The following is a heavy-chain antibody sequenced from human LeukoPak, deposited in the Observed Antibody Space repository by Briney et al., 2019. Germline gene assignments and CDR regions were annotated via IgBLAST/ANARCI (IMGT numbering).Heavy chain of an antibody. CDR2: IYTSGST. D-gene: IGHD1-26*01. V-gene: IGHV4-61*02. CDR3: ARELVVGATKVGGYYYMDV. CDR1: GGSISSGSYY. Sequence: SQTLSLTCTVSGGSISSGSYYWSWIRQPAGKGLEWIGRIYTSGSTNYNPSLKSRVTMSVDTSKNQFSLKLSSVTAADTAVYYCARELVVGATKVGGYYYMDVWGKGTTVTVSS. J-gene: IGHJ6*03.